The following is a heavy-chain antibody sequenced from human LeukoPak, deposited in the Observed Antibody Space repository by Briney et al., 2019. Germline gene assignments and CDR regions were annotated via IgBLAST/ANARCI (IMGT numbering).Heavy chain of an antibody. J-gene: IGHJ4*02. CDR3: ARTPAYCGGDCYLQD. V-gene: IGHV5-51*01. D-gene: IGHD2-21*02. Sequence: GESLKISCNGSGYSFANYWIGWVRQMPGKGLEWMGIIYPGDSNTRYSPPFQGQVTISADKSISAAYLQWSSLKASDTAMYYCARTPAYCGGDCYLQDWGQGTLVTVSS. CDR1: GYSFANYW. CDR2: IYPGDSNT.